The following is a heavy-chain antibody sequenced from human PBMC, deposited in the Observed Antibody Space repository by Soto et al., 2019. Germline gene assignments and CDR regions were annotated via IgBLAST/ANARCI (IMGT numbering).Heavy chain of an antibody. Sequence: EVQLVESGGGLVQPGGSLRLSCAASGFTFSSYEMNWVRQAPGKGLEWVSYISSSASTIYYADSVKGRFTISRDNAKNDPQLQMISRRGADKAVYYCGGGHYSSGGGYFDYWGQETLVTVSS. CDR2: ISSSASTI. J-gene: IGHJ4*02. CDR1: GFTFSSYE. CDR3: GGGHYSSGGGYFDY. D-gene: IGHD6-19*01. V-gene: IGHV3-48*03.